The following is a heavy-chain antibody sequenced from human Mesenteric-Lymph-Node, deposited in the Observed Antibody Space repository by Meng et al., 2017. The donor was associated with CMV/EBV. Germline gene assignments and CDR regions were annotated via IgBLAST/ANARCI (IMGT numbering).Heavy chain of an antibody. CDR3: TEEVVPAITGDY. CDR1: GFTCSNGS. Sequence: SGFTCSNGSMSSDRPAQGKELEWDSSIKSKTDGGTTDYAAPVKGRFTISRDDSQNTLYLHMNSLKTEDTAVYYCTEEVVPAITGDYWGQGTLVTVSS. V-gene: IGHV3-15*01. CDR2: IKSKTDGGTT. J-gene: IGHJ4*02. D-gene: IGHD2-2*01.